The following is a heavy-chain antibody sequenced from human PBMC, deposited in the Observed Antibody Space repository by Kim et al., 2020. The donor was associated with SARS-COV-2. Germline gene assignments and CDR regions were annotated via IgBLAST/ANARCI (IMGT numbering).Heavy chain of an antibody. V-gene: IGHV3-30*18. Sequence: GGSLRLSCAACGFTFSSYGMHWVRQAPGKGQEWVAVISYDGSNKYYSDSVKGRFTISSDNSKNTLYLQMNSLRAEDTAVYYCAKESGSGSYYAWTYYYYGMDVWGQGTTVTVSS. CDR1: GFTFSSYG. CDR2: ISYDGSNK. D-gene: IGHD3-10*01. J-gene: IGHJ6*02. CDR3: AKESGSGSYYAWTYYYYGMDV.